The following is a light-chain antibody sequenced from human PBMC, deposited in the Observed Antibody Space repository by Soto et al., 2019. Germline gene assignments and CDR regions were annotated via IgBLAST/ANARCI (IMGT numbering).Light chain of an antibody. CDR2: KTS. CDR3: QQYYSRES. J-gene: IGKJ1*01. CDR1: QAVNLW. V-gene: IGKV1-5*03. Sequence: DIQMTQSPSIVSASVGDTVTITCRASQAVNLWLAWHQQKPGKVPRVLIYKTSDLENGVPSRFSGSGSGTEYTLTISNLQPDDFATYYCQQYYSRESFGQGTKV.